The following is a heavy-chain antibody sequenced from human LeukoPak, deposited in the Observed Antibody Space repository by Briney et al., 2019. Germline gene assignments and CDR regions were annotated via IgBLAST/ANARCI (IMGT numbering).Heavy chain of an antibody. Sequence: PGRSLRLSCAASGFTFSSYWMSWVRQAPGKGLEWVANIKQDGSEKYYVDSVKGRFTISRDNAKNSLYLQMSSLRAEDTAVYYCARDWPENSSSWLYYYYYGMDVWGQGTTVIVSS. CDR2: IKQDGSEK. CDR3: ARDWPENSSSWLYYYYYGMDV. J-gene: IGHJ6*01. D-gene: IGHD6-13*01. V-gene: IGHV3-7*03. CDR1: GFTFSSYW.